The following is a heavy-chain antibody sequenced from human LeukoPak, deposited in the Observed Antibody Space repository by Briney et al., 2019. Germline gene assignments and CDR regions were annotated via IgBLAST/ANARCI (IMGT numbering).Heavy chain of an antibody. J-gene: IGHJ6*02. CDR2: IIPIFGTA. CDR3: ASVYKYGMDV. Sequence: ASVKVSCKASGGTFSSYAISWVRQAPGQGLEWMGGIIPIFGTANYAQKFQGRVTITADESTSTAYMELSSLRSEDTAVYYCASVYKYGMDVWGQGTTVTVSS. CDR1: GGTFSSYA. V-gene: IGHV1-69*13.